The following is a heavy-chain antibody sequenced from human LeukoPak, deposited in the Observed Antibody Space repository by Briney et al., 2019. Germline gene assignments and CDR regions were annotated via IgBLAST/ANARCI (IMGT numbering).Heavy chain of an antibody. Sequence: HPGGSLRLSCAASGFTFSSYWMHWVRQVPGKGLVWVSHIYTDENTITYADSVKGRFTISRDNAKNTLYLQMISLRAEDTAVYYCARGGYGAHYYYHYYMDVWGKGTTVTVSS. CDR1: GFTFSSYW. V-gene: IGHV3-74*03. J-gene: IGHJ6*03. CDR2: IYTDENTI. CDR3: ARGGYGAHYYYHYYMDV. D-gene: IGHD5-18*01.